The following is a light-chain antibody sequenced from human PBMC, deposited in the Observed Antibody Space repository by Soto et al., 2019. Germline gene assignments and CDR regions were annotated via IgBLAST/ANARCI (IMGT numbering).Light chain of an antibody. V-gene: IGKV1-12*01. CDR3: QQAYSHPLT. CDR1: QGVGVW. Sequence: DIQMTQSPSSVSASVGDTVTINCRASQGVGVWLGWYQQKPGKAPHLLIYGASGLQVGVPSRFSGSVSGADFALTISNLQPEDFATYYCQQAYSHPLTFGGGTKVEIK. J-gene: IGKJ4*01. CDR2: GAS.